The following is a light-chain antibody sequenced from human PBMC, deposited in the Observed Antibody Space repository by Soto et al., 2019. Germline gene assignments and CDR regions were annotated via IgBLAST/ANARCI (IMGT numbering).Light chain of an antibody. CDR2: EVS. CDR3: QQSYGTPIT. CDR1: KSSSGS. Sequence: DIPWAPSRYTMSASVCDRVTFTCLASKSSSGSFAWYQQKPGKAPKLLIYEVSSWESEVPARFSGSGSGTDFTLTITSLQPEDFAIYYCQQSYGTPITFGQGTRLAI. V-gene: IGKV1-39*01. J-gene: IGKJ5*01.